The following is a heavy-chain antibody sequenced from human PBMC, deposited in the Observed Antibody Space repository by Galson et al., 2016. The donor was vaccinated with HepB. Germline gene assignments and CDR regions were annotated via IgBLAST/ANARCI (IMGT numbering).Heavy chain of an antibody. CDR1: GGSISGYY. CDR3: ARDRYWYFEL. Sequence: CTVSGGSISGYYWSWIRQPAGKALEWIGRITYYGVTNHNPSLKSRVTMSVDTSKNQFSLSLRSVTAADTAVYYCARDRYWYFELWGRGTLVTVSS. J-gene: IGHJ2*01. CDR2: ITYYGVT. V-gene: IGHV4-4*07.